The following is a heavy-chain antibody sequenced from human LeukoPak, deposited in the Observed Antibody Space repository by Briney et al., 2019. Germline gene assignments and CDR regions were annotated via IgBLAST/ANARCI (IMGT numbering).Heavy chain of an antibody. CDR3: AREAGTGERWYFDL. V-gene: IGHV3-11*01. Sequence: GGSLRLSCAASGFTFSDYYMSWIRQAPGKGLEWVSYISSSGSTIYYADSVKGRFTISRDNAKSSLYLQMNSLRAEDTAVYYCAREAGTGERWYFDLWGRGTLVTVSS. CDR2: ISSSGSTI. J-gene: IGHJ2*01. CDR1: GFTFSDYY. D-gene: IGHD7-27*01.